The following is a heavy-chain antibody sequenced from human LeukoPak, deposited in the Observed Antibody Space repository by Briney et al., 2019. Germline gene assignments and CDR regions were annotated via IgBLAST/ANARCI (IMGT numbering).Heavy chain of an antibody. V-gene: IGHV3-23*01. J-gene: IGHJ4*02. Sequence: GGSLRLSCAASGFTFSSYGMSWVRQAPGKGLEWVSAISGNGGSTYYADSVKGRFTISRDNSKDTLYLQMNSLRAEDTAVYYCAKAYYYDSSGYYDYWGQGTLVTVSS. CDR3: AKAYYYDSSGYYDY. CDR2: ISGNGGST. D-gene: IGHD3-22*01. CDR1: GFTFSSYG.